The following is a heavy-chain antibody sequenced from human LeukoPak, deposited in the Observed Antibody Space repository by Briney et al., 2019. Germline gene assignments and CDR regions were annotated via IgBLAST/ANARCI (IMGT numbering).Heavy chain of an antibody. CDR3: ARVGSGSYDSSGYSPPAYYYYYMDV. Sequence: GGSLRLSCAASGFTFSSYSMNWVRQAPGKGLEWVSYISSSSSTIYYADSVKGRFTISRDNAKNSLYLQMNSLRAEDTAVYYCARVGSGSYDSSGYSPPAYYYYYMDVWGKGTTVTVSS. D-gene: IGHD3-22*01. CDR2: ISSSSSTI. J-gene: IGHJ6*03. V-gene: IGHV3-48*01. CDR1: GFTFSSYS.